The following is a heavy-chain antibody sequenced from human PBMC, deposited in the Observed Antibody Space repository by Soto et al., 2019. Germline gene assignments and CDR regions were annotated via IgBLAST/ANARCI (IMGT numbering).Heavy chain of an antibody. V-gene: IGHV2-5*02. CDR3: AHKGPEDWPLDY. CDR1: GFSLSTSGVG. D-gene: IGHD3-9*01. Sequence: QITLKESGPPLVRPTQTLTLTCAFSGFSLSTSGVGVGWIRQPPGKALEWLAVIYWDDSKHYSPSLRSRLTXXKXHSKNQVVLTMTNMDPMDTGTYYCAHKGPEDWPLDYWGQGTLVTVSS. J-gene: IGHJ4*02. CDR2: IYWDDSK.